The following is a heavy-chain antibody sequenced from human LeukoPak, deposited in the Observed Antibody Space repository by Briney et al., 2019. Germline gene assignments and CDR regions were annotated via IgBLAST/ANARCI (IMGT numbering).Heavy chain of an antibody. CDR1: GFTFNDYA. V-gene: IGHV3-9*01. Sequence: GGSLRLSCAASGFTFNDYAMHWVRQAPGKGLEWVSGISWNSGSIGYADSVKGRFTISRDNSKNTLYLQMNSLRAEDTAVYYCANLGSGSSGWYYYYYGMDVWGQGTTVTVSS. D-gene: IGHD6-19*01. J-gene: IGHJ6*02. CDR2: ISWNSGSI. CDR3: ANLGSGSSGWYYYYYGMDV.